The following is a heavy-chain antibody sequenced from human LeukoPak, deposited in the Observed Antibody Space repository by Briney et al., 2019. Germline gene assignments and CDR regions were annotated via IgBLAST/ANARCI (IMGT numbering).Heavy chain of an antibody. CDR2: IKQDGSET. D-gene: IGHD3-9*01. CDR3: AREARDWLPDH. Sequence: PGGSLRLSCAASGFTISSYYMGWVRQVPGKGLEWVANIKQDGSETYYLDSVKGRFTISRDNAKNSLFLQMNSLRAEDTAVYYCAREARDWLPDHWGQGTLVTVSS. J-gene: IGHJ4*02. V-gene: IGHV3-7*01. CDR1: GFTISSYY.